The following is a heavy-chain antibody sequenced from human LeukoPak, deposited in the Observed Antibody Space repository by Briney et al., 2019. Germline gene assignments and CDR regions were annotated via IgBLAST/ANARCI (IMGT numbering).Heavy chain of an antibody. D-gene: IGHD3-3*01. CDR3: ARNWRPDT. J-gene: IGHJ5*02. CDR2: INTSGGGT. Sequence: QPGESLRLSCAASGFTFSTYALGWVRQSPGKGLEWVSVINTSGGGTYYTESVQDRFTISRDNTKDTLYLQMNSLRVEDTAVYYCARNWRPDTWGQGTLVTVSS. CDR1: GFTFSTYA. V-gene: IGHV3-23*01.